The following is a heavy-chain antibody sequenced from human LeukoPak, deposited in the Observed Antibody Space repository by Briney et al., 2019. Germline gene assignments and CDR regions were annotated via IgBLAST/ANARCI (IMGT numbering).Heavy chain of an antibody. V-gene: IGHV3-30*03. D-gene: IGHD5-18*01. J-gene: IGHJ4*02. CDR2: ISYDGSNK. Sequence: PGGSLRLSCVVSGFTFSNYGMHWVRQAPGKGLEWVAVISYDGSNKYYADSVKGRFTISRDNSKNTLYLQMNSLRTEDTAVYYCARDGYGLDTPMVSTIFDCWGQGTLVTVSS. CDR3: ARDGYGLDTPMVSTIFDC. CDR1: GFTFSNYG.